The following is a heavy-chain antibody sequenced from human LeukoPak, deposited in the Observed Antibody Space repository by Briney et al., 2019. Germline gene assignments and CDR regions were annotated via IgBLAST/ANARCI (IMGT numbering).Heavy chain of an antibody. Sequence: SETLSLTCAVSGGSISSGGYSWSWIRQPPGKGLEWIGYIYHSGSTYYNPSLKSRVTVSVDRSKNQFSLRLSAVTTADTAVYYCARERAYCSSSTCGFEYWGQGILVTVSS. J-gene: IGHJ4*02. V-gene: IGHV4-30-2*01. D-gene: IGHD2-2*01. CDR1: GGSISSGGYS. CDR2: IYHSGST. CDR3: ARERAYCSSSTCGFEY.